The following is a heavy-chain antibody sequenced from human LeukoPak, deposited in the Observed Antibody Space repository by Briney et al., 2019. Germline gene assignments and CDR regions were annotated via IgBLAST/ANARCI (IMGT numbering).Heavy chain of an antibody. CDR3: ARALNWDPFDY. V-gene: IGHV3-53*05. J-gene: IGHJ4*02. CDR2: IYGGGAT. Sequence: GGSLRLSCAASGFTVSSNYMNWVRQAPGKGLEWVSVIYGGGATYYADSVKGRFTISRDNSKNTLYLQMNSLRAEDTAVYYCARALNWDPFDYWGQGTLVTVSS. CDR1: GFTVSSNY. D-gene: IGHD7-27*01.